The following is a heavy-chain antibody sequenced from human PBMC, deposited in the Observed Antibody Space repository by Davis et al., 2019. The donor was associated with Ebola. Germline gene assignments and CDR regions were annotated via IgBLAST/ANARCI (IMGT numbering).Heavy chain of an antibody. J-gene: IGHJ4*02. CDR3: ARAGFDEVLDY. V-gene: IGHV3-30*04. CDR1: GFIFRNYA. CDR2: VSHSERER. D-gene: IGHD3-3*01. Sequence: HLGGSLRLSCAASGFIFRNYAMHWVRQAPGKGLEWVAVVSHSERERFYADSVKGRFTISRDNSENTLYLQMNSLTADDTSVYYCARAGFDEVLDYWGQGTPVTVSS.